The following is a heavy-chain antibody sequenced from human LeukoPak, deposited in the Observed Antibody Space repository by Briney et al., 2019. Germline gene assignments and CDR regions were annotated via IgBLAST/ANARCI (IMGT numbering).Heavy chain of an antibody. J-gene: IGHJ3*02. Sequence: GGSLRLSCAASGFTVSSNYMSWVRQAPGKGLEWVSVIYSGGSTYYADSVKGRFTISRDNSKNTLYLQMNSLRAEDTAVYYCAREGRGSYRPHRDAFDIWGQGTMVTVSS. V-gene: IGHV3-53*01. CDR3: AREGRGSYRPHRDAFDI. CDR2: IYSGGST. D-gene: IGHD1-26*01. CDR1: GFTVSSNY.